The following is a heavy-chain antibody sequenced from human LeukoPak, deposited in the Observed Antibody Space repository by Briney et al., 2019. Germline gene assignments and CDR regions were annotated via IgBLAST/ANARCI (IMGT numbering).Heavy chain of an antibody. CDR2: IWYDESNK. CDR1: EFTFSSYG. J-gene: IGHJ3*02. CDR3: ASGVVTDAFDI. V-gene: IGHV3-33*01. D-gene: IGHD2-21*02. Sequence: GGSLRLSCAASEFTFSSYGMHWVRQAPGKGLEWVAVIWYDESNKYYADSVKGRFTISRDNSKNTLCLQMNSLRAEDTAVYYCASGVVTDAFDIWGQGTMVTVSS.